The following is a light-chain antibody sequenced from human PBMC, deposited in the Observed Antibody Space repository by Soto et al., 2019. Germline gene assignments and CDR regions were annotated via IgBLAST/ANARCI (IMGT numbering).Light chain of an antibody. CDR2: KAS. V-gene: IGKV1-5*03. J-gene: IGKJ1*01. Sequence: DIQLTQSPSSLSASVGDKVTITSRASQSIRSYLNWVQQKPGKAPKLLIYKASTLKSGVPSRFSGSGSGTEFTLTISSLQPDDFATYYCQHYNSYSEAFGQGTKVDI. CDR3: QHYNSYSEA. CDR1: QSIRSY.